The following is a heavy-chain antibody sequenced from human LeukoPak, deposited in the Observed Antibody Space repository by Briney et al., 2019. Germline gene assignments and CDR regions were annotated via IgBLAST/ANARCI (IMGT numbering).Heavy chain of an antibody. J-gene: IGHJ6*04. Sequence: GGSLRLSCAASGFTFSNYNMNWVRQAPGKGLEWVSYIRSSSSIIYYADSVKGRFTISRDNAKNSLYLHMNSLRAEDTAVYYCAELGITMIGGVWGKGTTVTISS. CDR2: IRSSSSII. V-gene: IGHV3-48*01. CDR1: GFTFSNYN. D-gene: IGHD3-10*02. CDR3: AELGITMIGGV.